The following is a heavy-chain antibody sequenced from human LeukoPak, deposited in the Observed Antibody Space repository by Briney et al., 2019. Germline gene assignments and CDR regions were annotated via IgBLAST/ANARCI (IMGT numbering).Heavy chain of an antibody. CDR1: GGSISSSPYY. V-gene: IGHV4-39*07. Sequence: SETLSLTCTVSGGSISSSPYYWGWIRQPPGKGLEWIGSIYYSGTTHYNPSLESRVTISVDTSKNQFSLKLASVTAADTAIYYCAKGAGGFSYYNWFGPWGQGTLVTVSS. J-gene: IGHJ5*02. D-gene: IGHD5-18*01. CDR2: IYYSGTT. CDR3: AKGAGGFSYYNWFGP.